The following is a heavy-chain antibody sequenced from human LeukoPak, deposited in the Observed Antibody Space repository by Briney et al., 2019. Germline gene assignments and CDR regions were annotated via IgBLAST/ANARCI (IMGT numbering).Heavy chain of an antibody. V-gene: IGHV3-23*01. CDR2: INGSGGST. J-gene: IGHJ3*02. CDR3: AKLLHYDSSGYFETDAFDI. CDR1: GFTFSSYG. D-gene: IGHD3-22*01. Sequence: GGSLRLSCAASGFTFSSYGMSWVRQAPGKGLEWVSAINGSGGSTYYADSVKGRFTISRDNSKNTLYLQMNSLRAEDTAVYYCAKLLHYDSSGYFETDAFDIWGQGTMVTVSS.